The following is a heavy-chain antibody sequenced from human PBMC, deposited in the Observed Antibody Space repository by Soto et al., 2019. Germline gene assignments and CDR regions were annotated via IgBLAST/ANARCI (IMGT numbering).Heavy chain of an antibody. CDR1: GYTFTSYG. Sequence: ASVKVSCKASGYTFTSYGITWVRQAPGQGLEWMGWISGYNGNTDYAQKLQGRVTMITDTSSSTAFLVLRSLTSDDTAVYYCAKTSRASSGWTGDSWGQGTLVTVSS. V-gene: IGHV1-18*04. CDR2: ISGYNGNT. J-gene: IGHJ4*02. D-gene: IGHD6-19*01. CDR3: AKTSRASSGWTGDS.